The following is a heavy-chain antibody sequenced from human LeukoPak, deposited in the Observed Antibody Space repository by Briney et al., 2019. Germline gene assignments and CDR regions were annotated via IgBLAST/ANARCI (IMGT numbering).Heavy chain of an antibody. J-gene: IGHJ3*02. V-gene: IGHV3-7*01. CDR1: GFTFSSYW. CDR2: IKQDGSEK. D-gene: IGHD3-22*01. Sequence: PGGSLRLSCAASGFTFSSYWMSWVRQAPGKGLEWVANIKQDGSEKYYVDSVKGRFTISRDNAKNSLYLQMNSLRAEDTAVYYCARELLARKTMIVVVEGAFDIWGQGTMVTVSS. CDR3: ARELLARKTMIVVVEGAFDI.